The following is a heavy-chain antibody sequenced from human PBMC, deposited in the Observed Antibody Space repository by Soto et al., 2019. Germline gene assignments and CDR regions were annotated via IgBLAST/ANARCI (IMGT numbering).Heavy chain of an antibody. CDR2: INAGNDNR. CDR1: GYTFSTYA. V-gene: IGHV1-3*01. J-gene: IGHJ4*02. Sequence: QVQLVQSGAEVKKPGASVKVSCKASGYTFSTYAIHWVRQAPGQRLEWMGWINAGNDNRKYSQKFQGRVTITRDTSASTAYMELSSLRSEDTAVYYCARETFSVPTYSWDYWGQGTLVTVSS. CDR3: ARETFSVPTYSWDY. D-gene: IGHD2-2*01.